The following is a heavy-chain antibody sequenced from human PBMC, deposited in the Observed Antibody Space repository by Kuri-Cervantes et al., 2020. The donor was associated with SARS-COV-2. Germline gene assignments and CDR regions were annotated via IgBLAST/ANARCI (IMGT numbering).Heavy chain of an antibody. D-gene: IGHD5-12*01. CDR3: ASSRGYSGYDLYYYYYMDV. Sequence: GESLKISCAASGFTFSSYWMSWVRQAPGKGLEWVANIKQDGSEKYYVDSVKGRFTISRDSAKNSLYLQMNSLRAEDTAVYYCASSRGYSGYDLYYYYYMDVWGKGTTVTVSS. J-gene: IGHJ6*03. CDR2: IKQDGSEK. CDR1: GFTFSSYW. V-gene: IGHV3-7*01.